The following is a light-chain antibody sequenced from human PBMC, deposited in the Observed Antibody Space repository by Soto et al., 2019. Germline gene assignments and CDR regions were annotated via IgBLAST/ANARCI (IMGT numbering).Light chain of an antibody. CDR3: SSYTTSNTRQIV. Sequence: QSVLTQPASVSGSPGQSITISCTGASSDVGGYNYVSWYQHHPGKAPKLIIYDVSNRPSGVSNRFSGSKSGNTASLTISGLQPEDEADYYCSSYTTSNTRQIVFGTGTKVPS. J-gene: IGLJ1*01. CDR1: SSDVGGYNY. V-gene: IGLV2-14*03. CDR2: DVS.